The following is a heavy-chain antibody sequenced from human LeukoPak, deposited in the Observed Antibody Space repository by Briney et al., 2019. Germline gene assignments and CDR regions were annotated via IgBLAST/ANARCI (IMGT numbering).Heavy chain of an antibody. CDR1: GGSFSGYY. CDR2: INHSGST. CDR3: ARGSSSWYLPYYYGMDV. Sequence: SETLSLTCAVYGGSFSGYYWSWIRQPPGKGLEWIGEINHSGSTNYNPSLKSRVTISVDTSKNQFSLKLSSVTAADTAVYYCARGSSSWYLPYYYGMDVWGQGTTVTVSS. J-gene: IGHJ6*02. D-gene: IGHD6-13*01. V-gene: IGHV4-34*01.